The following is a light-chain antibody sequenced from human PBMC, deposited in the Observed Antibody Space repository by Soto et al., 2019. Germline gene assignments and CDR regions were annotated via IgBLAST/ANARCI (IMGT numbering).Light chain of an antibody. CDR2: DAS. V-gene: IGKV1-5*01. J-gene: IGKJ4*01. CDR1: EGISGW. Sequence: DIQMAQSPSTLSASVGDRVTITCRASEGISGWLAWYQQKPGKAPKLLIYDASSLESGVPSRFSGSGSGTEFTLTISSLQPDDVGSYHCQQYKSYFLSFGGGTKVQIK. CDR3: QQYKSYFLS.